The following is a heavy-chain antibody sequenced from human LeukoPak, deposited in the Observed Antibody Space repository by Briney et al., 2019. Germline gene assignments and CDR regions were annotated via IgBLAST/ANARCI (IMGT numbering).Heavy chain of an antibody. CDR2: IYWDDDK. CDR3: AHRLGYCSGGSCYPDAFDI. Sequence: KKSGPTLVNPTQTLTLTCTFSGFSLRTSGVGVGWIRQPPGEALEWLALIYWDDDKRYSPSLKSRLTITKDTSKNQVVLTVTNMDPVDTATYYCAHRLGYCSGGSCYPDAFDIWGQGTMVTVSS. D-gene: IGHD2-15*01. J-gene: IGHJ3*02. V-gene: IGHV2-5*02. CDR1: GFSLRTSGVG.